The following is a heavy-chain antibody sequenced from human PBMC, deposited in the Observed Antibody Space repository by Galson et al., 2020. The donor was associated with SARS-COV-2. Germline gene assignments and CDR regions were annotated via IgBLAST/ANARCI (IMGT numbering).Heavy chain of an antibody. CDR1: GFTFSSYD. D-gene: IGHD6-13*01. CDR3: ARAIAATGTYLYGLDV. CDR2: IGPAGDT. J-gene: IGHJ6*02. V-gene: IGHV3-13*01. Sequence: GGSLRLSCAASGFTFSSYDMHWVRQPTGKGLEWVSGIGPAGDTYYPGSVKGRFTISRENAKNSLYLQLNSLRAGDTAVYYCARAIAATGTYLYGLDVWGQGTTVTVSS.